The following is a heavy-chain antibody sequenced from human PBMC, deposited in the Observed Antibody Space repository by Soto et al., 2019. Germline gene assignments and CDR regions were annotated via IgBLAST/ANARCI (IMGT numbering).Heavy chain of an antibody. J-gene: IGHJ4*02. CDR2: ISYDGSDK. V-gene: IGHV3-30*03. CDR1: GFPFTSYG. CDR3: FGGQYYFDY. Sequence: QVQLVESGGGVVQPGRSLRLSCAASGFPFTSYGMHWVREGPDKGLEWVAIISYDGSDKYYADSVKGRFTISRDNSKNTLYLQMNSRRPEDTALYYCFGGQYYFDYRGQGTLVIVSS. D-gene: IGHD3-10*01.